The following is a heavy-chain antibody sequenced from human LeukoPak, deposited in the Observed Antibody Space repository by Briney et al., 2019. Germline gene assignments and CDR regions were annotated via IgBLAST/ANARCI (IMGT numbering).Heavy chain of an antibody. D-gene: IGHD3-16*01. CDR3: AKGDERGTYYFDY. CDR1: GLTLSNYG. Sequence: GGSLRLSCAASGLTLSNYGMHWVRQAPGKGLEWVAFIRHDGSNKYYADSVKGRFTISRDNSKNTLYLQMNSLRAEDTAVYYCAKGDERGTYYFDYWGQGTLVTVSS. CDR2: IRHDGSNK. V-gene: IGHV3-30*02. J-gene: IGHJ4*02.